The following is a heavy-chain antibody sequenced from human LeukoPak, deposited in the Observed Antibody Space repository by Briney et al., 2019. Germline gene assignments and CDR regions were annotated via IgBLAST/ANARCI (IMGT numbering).Heavy chain of an antibody. CDR3: ARHYRGSGWYFGY. CDR2: IYYSGST. V-gene: IGHV4-59*08. Sequence: PSETLSLTCTVSGGSISSYYWSWIRQPPGKGLEWIGYIYYSGSTNYNPSLKSRVTISVDTSKNQFSLKLSSVTAADTAVYYCARHYRGSGWYFGYWGQGTLVTVSS. J-gene: IGHJ4*02. CDR1: GGSISSYY. D-gene: IGHD6-19*01.